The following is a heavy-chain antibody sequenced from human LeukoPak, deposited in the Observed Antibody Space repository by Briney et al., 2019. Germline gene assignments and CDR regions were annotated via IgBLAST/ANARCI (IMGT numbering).Heavy chain of an antibody. CDR1: GYTFTGYY. CDR2: ISYDGINK. D-gene: IGHD3-9*01. J-gene: IGHJ3*02. CDR3: AKTLPPRYDIDAFDI. V-gene: IGHV3-30*18. Sequence: SCKASGYTFTGYYMHWVRQAPGKGLEWVAVISYDGINKYYADSVKGRFTISRDISKNTLYLQMNSLRAEDTAVYYCAKTLPPRYDIDAFDIWGQGTVVTVSS.